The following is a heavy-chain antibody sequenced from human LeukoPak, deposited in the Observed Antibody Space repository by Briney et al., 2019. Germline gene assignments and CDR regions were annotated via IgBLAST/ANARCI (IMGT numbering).Heavy chain of an antibody. CDR1: GGSISSYY. J-gene: IGHJ5*02. CDR3: ARHSTPGTNLNWFAP. V-gene: IGHV4-59*01. Sequence: SETLSLTCTVSGGSISSYYWSWIRQPPGKGLEWIGYIYYSGSTNYNPSLKSRVTISVDTSKSQFSLRLSSVTAADTAVYYSARHSTPGTNLNWFAPWGQGTLVTVSS. D-gene: IGHD1-1*01. CDR2: IYYSGST.